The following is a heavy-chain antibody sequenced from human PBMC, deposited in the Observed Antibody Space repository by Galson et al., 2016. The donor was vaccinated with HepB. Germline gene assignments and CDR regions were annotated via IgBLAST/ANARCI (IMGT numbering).Heavy chain of an antibody. Sequence: SVKVSCKASGYSFTGYFIHWVRQAPGQGLEWMGLIKPHSGGTKYAQKFQGRVTLTRDTSTSTVYMELTSLRSDDTAVYFCAREFNRHTVTTFYYYGMDVWSQGTTVTVSS. CDR1: GYSFTGYF. J-gene: IGHJ6*02. D-gene: IGHD4-17*01. CDR2: IKPHSGGT. CDR3: AREFNRHTVTTFYYYGMDV. V-gene: IGHV1-2*02.